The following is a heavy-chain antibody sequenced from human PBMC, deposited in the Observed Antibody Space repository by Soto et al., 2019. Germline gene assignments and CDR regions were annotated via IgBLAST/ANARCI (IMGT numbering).Heavy chain of an antibody. CDR3: ASQAVAGDSLDY. Sequence: GGSVKVSCKASGYTFTSYYMHWVRQAPGQGLEWMGIINPSGGSTSYAQKFQGRVTMTRDTSTSTVYMELSSLRSEDTAVYYCASQAVAGDSLDYWGQGTLVTVSS. CDR2: INPSGGST. CDR1: GYTFTSYY. D-gene: IGHD6-19*01. J-gene: IGHJ4*02. V-gene: IGHV1-46*03.